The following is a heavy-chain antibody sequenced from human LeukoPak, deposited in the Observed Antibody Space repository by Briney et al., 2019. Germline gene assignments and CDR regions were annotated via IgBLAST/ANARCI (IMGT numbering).Heavy chain of an antibody. J-gene: IGHJ4*02. CDR2: ISDIGSI. CDR3: AGHHPRNTVDF. Sequence: SETLSLTCTVSGGSISSYYWSWIRQPPGKGLEWIAYISDIGSINYNPSLKCRVTISLDTSKNQFSLKLSSVTAADTAVYYCAGHHPRNTVDFWGQGTLVTVSS. V-gene: IGHV4-59*08. D-gene: IGHD2/OR15-2a*01. CDR1: GGSISSYY.